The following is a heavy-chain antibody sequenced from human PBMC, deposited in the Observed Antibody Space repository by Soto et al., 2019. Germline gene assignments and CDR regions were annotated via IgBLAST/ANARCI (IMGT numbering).Heavy chain of an antibody. Sequence: PGGSLRLSCAASGFTFSSYLIHWVRQAPGKGLVWVSRMNSDGSITTYADSVKGRFTISRDNAKNTLYLQMNSLRAEDTAVYYCARGDRGAFDLWGQGTMVTVSS. CDR1: GFTFSSYL. CDR3: ARGDRGAFDL. CDR2: MNSDGSIT. V-gene: IGHV3-74*01. D-gene: IGHD3-10*01. J-gene: IGHJ3*01.